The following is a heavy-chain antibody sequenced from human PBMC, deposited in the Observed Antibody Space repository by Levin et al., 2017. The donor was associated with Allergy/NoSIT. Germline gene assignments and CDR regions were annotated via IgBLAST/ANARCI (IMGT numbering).Heavy chain of an antibody. CDR1: GFTFSSYA. V-gene: IGHV3-23*01. Sequence: LAGGSLRLSCAASGFTFSSYAMSWVRQAPGKGLEWVSAISGSGGSTYYADSVKGRFTISRDNSKNTLYLQMNSLRAEDTAVYYCATYGDYMGGYFDYWGQGTLVTVSS. CDR3: ATYGDYMGGYFDY. D-gene: IGHD4-17*01. CDR2: ISGSGGST. J-gene: IGHJ4*02.